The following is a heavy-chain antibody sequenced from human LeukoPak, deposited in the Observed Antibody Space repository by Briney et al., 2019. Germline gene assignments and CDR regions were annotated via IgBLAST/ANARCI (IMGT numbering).Heavy chain of an antibody. D-gene: IGHD1-26*01. V-gene: IGHV3-30*04. CDR1: GFTFSSYA. CDR2: ISYDGSNK. CDR3: ARDQWELLGVKMSHAFDI. J-gene: IGHJ3*02. Sequence: PGGSLRLSCAASGFTFSSYAMHWVRQAPGKGLEWVAVISYDGSNKYYADSVKGRFTISRDNSKNTLYLQMNSLRAEDTAVYYCARDQWELLGVKMSHAFDIWGQGTMVTVSS.